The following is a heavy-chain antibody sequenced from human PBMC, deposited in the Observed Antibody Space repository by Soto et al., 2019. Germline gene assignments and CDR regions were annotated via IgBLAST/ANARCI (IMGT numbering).Heavy chain of an antibody. Sequence: QVQLQESGPGLVKPSQTLSLTCTVSGGSISIGDYYWSWIRQPPGKGLEWIGYFYYSGSTYYNPTLKSRVTISVDTSKNQVSLKLSSVTAADTAVYYCARALSAGAFDICGQGTMVTVSS. CDR1: GGSISIGDYY. CDR3: ARALSAGAFDI. D-gene: IGHD6-13*01. V-gene: IGHV4-30-4*01. J-gene: IGHJ3*02. CDR2: FYYSGST.